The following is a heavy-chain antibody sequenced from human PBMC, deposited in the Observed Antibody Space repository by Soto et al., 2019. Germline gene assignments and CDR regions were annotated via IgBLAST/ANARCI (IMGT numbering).Heavy chain of an antibody. CDR3: GRYLMWSAGARRFAH. D-gene: IGHD3-3*01. Sequence: ASVKVSCKASGYTFTGHYLHWLRQAPGRGLEWMGWINPSTGGTNFDQKFQGRVTMTSDTSIRTVYLELSSLTSDDTAVYYCGRYLMWSAGARRFAHRGQGTQVTVS. J-gene: IGHJ4*02. CDR1: GYTFTGHY. V-gene: IGHV1-2*02. CDR2: INPSTGGT.